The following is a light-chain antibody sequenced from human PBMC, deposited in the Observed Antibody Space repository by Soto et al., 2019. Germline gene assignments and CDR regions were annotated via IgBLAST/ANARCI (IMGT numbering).Light chain of an antibody. Sequence: EVVLTQSPATLSLSPGERATLSCTASQSVTTYLAWYQQKPGQAPRLLIYDASTRATGIPARFSGSGSGTDFTLTISSLELEDFAVYYCQQRSNWPPGVTFGPGTKVHIK. CDR1: QSVTTY. CDR3: QQRSNWPPGVT. J-gene: IGKJ3*01. CDR2: DAS. V-gene: IGKV3-11*01.